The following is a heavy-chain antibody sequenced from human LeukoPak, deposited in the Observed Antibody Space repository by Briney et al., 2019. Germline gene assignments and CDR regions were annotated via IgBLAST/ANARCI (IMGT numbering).Heavy chain of an antibody. J-gene: IGHJ3*02. V-gene: IGHV6-1*01. CDR1: GDSVSSNSAA. Sequence: PSQTLSLTCAISGDSVSSNSAAWNWIRQSPSRGLEWLGRTYYRSKWYNDYAVSVKSRITINPDTSKNQFSLQPNSVTPEDTAVYYCARAPSHLYSSSGVSAFEIWGQGTMVTVSS. D-gene: IGHD6-6*01. CDR2: TYYRSKWYN. CDR3: ARAPSHLYSSSGVSAFEI.